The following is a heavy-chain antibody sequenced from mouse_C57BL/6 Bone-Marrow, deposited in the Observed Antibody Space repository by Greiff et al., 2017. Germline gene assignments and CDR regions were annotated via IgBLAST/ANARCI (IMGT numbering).Heavy chain of an antibody. CDR3: APYYGSSYRYYAMDY. V-gene: IGHV1-19*01. CDR1: GYTFTDYY. D-gene: IGHD1-1*01. J-gene: IGHJ4*01. CDR2: INPYNGGT. Sequence: EVQLQQSGPVLVKPGASVKMSCKASGYTFTDYYMNWVKQSHGKSLEWIGVINPYNGGTSSNQKFKGKATLTVDKSSSTAYMELNSLTSEDSAVYYCAPYYGSSYRYYAMDYWGQGTSVTVSS.